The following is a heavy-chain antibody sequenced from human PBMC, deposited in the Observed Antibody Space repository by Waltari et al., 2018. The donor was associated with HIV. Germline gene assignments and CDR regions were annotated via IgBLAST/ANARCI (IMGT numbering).Heavy chain of an antibody. Sequence: QVQLVQSRAEVKRPGASVKVSCQTSGYTFTNSAVHWVRQAPGQRLESMGWFNVGNSKTQYSQKFQGRLTITRDTSASVAYMELTRLKSEDTAVYFCAREGAGDIYYLEYWGQGTLVTVSS. CDR2: FNVGNSKT. V-gene: IGHV1-3*01. D-gene: IGHD3-16*02. CDR3: AREGAGDIYYLEY. J-gene: IGHJ4*02. CDR1: GYTFTNSA.